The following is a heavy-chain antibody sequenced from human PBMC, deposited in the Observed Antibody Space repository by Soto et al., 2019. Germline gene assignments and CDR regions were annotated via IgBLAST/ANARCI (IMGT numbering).Heavy chain of an antibody. D-gene: IGHD1-26*01. V-gene: IGHV3-53*01. Sequence: GGSLRLSLAASGFSISDNYMTWFRQSPGKGLEWVSVLYSGGTATSYADSVKGRFTVSRDTSKNTLSLQLDSLRAEDTAVYYCARGVPVGAIGRFYFDSWGQGNLVTVSS. CDR2: LYSGGTAT. CDR3: ARGVPVGAIGRFYFDS. CDR1: GFSISDNY. J-gene: IGHJ4*02.